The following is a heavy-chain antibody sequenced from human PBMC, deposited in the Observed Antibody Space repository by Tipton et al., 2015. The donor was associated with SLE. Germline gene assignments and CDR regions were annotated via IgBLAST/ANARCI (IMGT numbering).Heavy chain of an antibody. CDR1: GGSISSSSYY. CDR2: IYYSGST. V-gene: IGHV4-39*07. CDR3: ARAGPVGRYFDWVDY. J-gene: IGHJ4*02. D-gene: IGHD3-9*01. Sequence: LRLSCTVSGGSISSSSYYWGWIRQPPGKGLEWIGSIYYSGSTYYNPSLKSRVTISLDTSKNQFSLKLSSVTAADTAVYYCARAGPVGRYFDWVDYWGQGTLVTVSS.